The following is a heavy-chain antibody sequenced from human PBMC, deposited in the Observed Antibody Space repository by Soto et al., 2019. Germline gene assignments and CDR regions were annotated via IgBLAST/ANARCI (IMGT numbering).Heavy chain of an antibody. CDR2: ISYDGSNK. CDR3: AKDDLSAAFDY. D-gene: IGHD2-21*02. CDR1: GFTFSSYG. V-gene: IGHV3-30*18. Sequence: QVQLVESGGGVVQPGRSLRLSCAASGFTFSSYGMHWVRQAPGKGLEWVAVISYDGSNKYYADSVKGRFTISRDNSKNTLYLQMNSLRAEDTAVYYCAKDDLSAAFDYWGQGTLVTVSS. J-gene: IGHJ4*02.